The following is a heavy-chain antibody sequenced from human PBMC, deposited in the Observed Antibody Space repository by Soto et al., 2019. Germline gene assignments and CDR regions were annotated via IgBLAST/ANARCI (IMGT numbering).Heavy chain of an antibody. Sequence: LSLTCTVSCGSISIGGYYWSWIRHHPGKVLEWIGYIYYSGSTYYNPSLKSRVTISVDTSKNQFSLKLSSVTAADTAVYYCARILRGIRAAYYYDSSGYYYDYWGQGTLVTVSS. D-gene: IGHD3-22*01. V-gene: IGHV4-31*03. CDR2: IYYSGST. CDR3: ARILRGIRAAYYYDSSGYYYDY. CDR1: CGSISIGGYY. J-gene: IGHJ4*02.